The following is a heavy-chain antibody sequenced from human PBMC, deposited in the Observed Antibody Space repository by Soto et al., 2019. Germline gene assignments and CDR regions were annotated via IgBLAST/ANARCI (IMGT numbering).Heavy chain of an antibody. Sequence: QVQLVQSGAEVKKPGASVKVSCKASGYTFASHAMHWVRQAPGQRLEWMGWINSGNGDTKYSQKFQGRVTITRDTSASTAYMELGSLRSEDTAVYYCATSQSCSSTTCYLAYWGQGTLVTVSS. CDR1: GYTFASHA. D-gene: IGHD2-2*01. J-gene: IGHJ4*02. CDR3: ATSQSCSSTTCYLAY. V-gene: IGHV1-3*01. CDR2: INSGNGDT.